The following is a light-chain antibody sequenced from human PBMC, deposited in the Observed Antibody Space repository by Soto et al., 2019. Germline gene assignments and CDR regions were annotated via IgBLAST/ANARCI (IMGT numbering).Light chain of an antibody. CDR3: QQRHMCPIT. Sequence: EVVLTQSPVTLSLSPGERATLSCRASQSFRGLLAWYQQKPGQAPRLLIYDAYNRATGIPPRFSGSGSGTDFTLTISSLEPEDSAVYHCQQRHMCPITFGQGTRLEIK. CDR1: QSFRGL. V-gene: IGKV3-11*01. CDR2: DAY. J-gene: IGKJ5*01.